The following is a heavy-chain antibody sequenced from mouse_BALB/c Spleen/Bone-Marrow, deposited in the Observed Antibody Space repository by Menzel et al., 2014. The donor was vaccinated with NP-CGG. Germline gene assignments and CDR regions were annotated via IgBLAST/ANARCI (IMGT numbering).Heavy chain of an antibody. V-gene: IGHV4-1*02. CDR3: ARPDGSPYALDY. J-gene: IGHJ4*01. Sequence: EVKVIESGGGLVQPGGSLKLSCAASGFDFSRYWMSWVRQAPGKGLKWIGEINPDSSTTNYTPSLKDKFIISRDNAKNTLYLQMSKVRSEDSALYYCARPDGSPYALDYWGQGTPVTVSS. D-gene: IGHD2-3*01. CDR1: GFDFSRYW. CDR2: INPDSSTT.